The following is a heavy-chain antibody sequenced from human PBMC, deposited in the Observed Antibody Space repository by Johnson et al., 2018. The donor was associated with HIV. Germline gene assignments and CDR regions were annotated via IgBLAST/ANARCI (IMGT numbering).Heavy chain of an antibody. J-gene: IGHJ3*02. Sequence: EVQLVESGGGVVRSGGSLILSCAVSGFTFEDYGISWVRQAPGKGLEWVSDINWNGGRTDYADSLKGRFTISRDNAKNTLDLQMNSLRAEDTAVYYCAKALRIFGSGVKEACDIRGQGTMVTVSS. CDR1: GFTFEDYG. D-gene: IGHD3-10*01. V-gene: IGHV3-20*04. CDR2: INWNGGRT. CDR3: AKALRIFGSGVKEACDI.